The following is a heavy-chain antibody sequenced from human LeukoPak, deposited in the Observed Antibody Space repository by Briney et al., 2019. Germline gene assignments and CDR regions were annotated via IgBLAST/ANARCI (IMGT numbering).Heavy chain of an antibody. J-gene: IGHJ5*02. D-gene: IGHD2-2*01. CDR2: TYYRSTWYN. CDR1: WGSVSSNSVT. Sequence: SQTLSLTCAISWGSVSSNSVTWNSIRQSPSRGLEWLGRTYYRSTWYNDYAVSARGRIPVNPDTSKNQFSLHLNSVPPEHTAVYYCARRLTQYDCFDPWGQGILVTVSS. CDR3: ARRLTQYDCFDP. V-gene: IGHV6-1*01.